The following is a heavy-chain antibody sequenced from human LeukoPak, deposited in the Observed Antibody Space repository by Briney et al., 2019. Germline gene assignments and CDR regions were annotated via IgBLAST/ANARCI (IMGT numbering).Heavy chain of an antibody. CDR1: GYTFTGYY. J-gene: IGHJ3*02. CDR3: ARKLIRYFDWVAHNGGAPRAFDI. Sequence: ASVKVSCKASGYTFTGYYMHWVRQAPGQRLEWMGWINPNSGDTNYAQNFQGRVTMTRDTSISTAYMELSRLRSDDTAVYYCARKLIRYFDWVAHNGGAPRAFDIWGQGTMVTVSS. CDR2: INPNSGDT. V-gene: IGHV1-2*02. D-gene: IGHD3-9*01.